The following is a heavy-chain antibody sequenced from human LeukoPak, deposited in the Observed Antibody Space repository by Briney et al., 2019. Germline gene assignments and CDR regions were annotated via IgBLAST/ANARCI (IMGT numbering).Heavy chain of an antibody. Sequence: GGSLRLSCAASGFTFSNYWMHWVRQAPGKGLVWVSRINSDGSSTSYADSVKGRLTISRDNAKNTLYLEMNSLRAEDTAVYYCARTALLGYCRSTSCYPYYFDYWGQGTLVTVSS. CDR2: INSDGSST. D-gene: IGHD2-2*01. V-gene: IGHV3-74*01. CDR3: ARTALLGYCRSTSCYPYYFDY. CDR1: GFTFSNYW. J-gene: IGHJ4*02.